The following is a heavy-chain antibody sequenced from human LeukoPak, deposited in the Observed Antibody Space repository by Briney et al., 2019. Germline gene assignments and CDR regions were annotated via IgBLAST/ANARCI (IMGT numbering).Heavy chain of an antibody. V-gene: IGHV3-48*02. CDR1: GFXFDIYS. D-gene: IGHD2-15*01. CDR2: ISSSSGTI. CDR3: ARPLRGSGGLLHEY. Sequence: GGSLRLSCAASGFXFDIYSMNWVRQAPGKGLKWVSYISSSSGTIYYADSVKGRFTISRDNAKNSLYLQMNSLRDEDTAVYYCARPLRGSGGLLHEYWGQGTLVTVSS. J-gene: IGHJ4*02.